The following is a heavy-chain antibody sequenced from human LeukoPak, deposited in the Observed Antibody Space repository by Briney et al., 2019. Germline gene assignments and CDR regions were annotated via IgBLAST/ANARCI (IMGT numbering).Heavy chain of an antibody. Sequence: SVTVSCKASGCTFSSYAISWVRQAPGPGLEWMGGIIPIFGTANYAQKFHGKVTINADKSTSTAYMELSSLRSEDTAVYYCAREGKSSGWTDYWGQGTLVTVSS. CDR3: AREGKSSGWTDY. CDR2: IIPIFGTA. CDR1: GCTFSSYA. V-gene: IGHV1-69*06. J-gene: IGHJ4*02. D-gene: IGHD6-19*01.